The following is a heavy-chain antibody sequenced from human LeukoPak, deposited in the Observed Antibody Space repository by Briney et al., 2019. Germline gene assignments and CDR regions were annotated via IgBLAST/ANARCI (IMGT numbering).Heavy chain of an antibody. J-gene: IGHJ4*02. CDR3: ARVSIEHFTAFDY. CDR2: IKQDGSEK. CDR1: GFTFSSYW. Sequence: GGSLRLSCAASGFTFSSYWMSWVRQAPGKGLEWVANIKQDGSEKYYVDSVKGRFTISRDNAKNSLYLQMNSLRAEDTAVYYCARVSIEHFTAFDYWGQGTLVTVSS. D-gene: IGHD2-15*01. V-gene: IGHV3-7*01.